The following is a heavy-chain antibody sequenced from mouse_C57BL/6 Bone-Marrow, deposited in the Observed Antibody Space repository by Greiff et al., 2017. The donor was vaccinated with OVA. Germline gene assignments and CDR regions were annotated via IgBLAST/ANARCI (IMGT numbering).Heavy chain of an antibody. CDR1: GYTFTSYG. CDR2: IYPRSGNT. J-gene: IGHJ4*01. CDR3: ARGGTGAMDY. V-gene: IGHV1-81*01. D-gene: IGHD4-1*01. Sequence: QVQLQQSGAELARPGASVKLSCKASGYTFTSYGISWVKQRTGQGLEWIGEIYPRSGNTYYNEKFKGKATLTANKSSSTAYMELRSLTSEDAAVYFCARGGTGAMDYWGQGTSVTVSS.